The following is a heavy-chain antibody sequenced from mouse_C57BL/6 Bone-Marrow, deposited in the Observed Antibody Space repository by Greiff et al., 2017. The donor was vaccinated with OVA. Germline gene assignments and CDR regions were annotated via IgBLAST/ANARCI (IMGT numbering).Heavy chain of an antibody. D-gene: IGHD3-2*02. CDR2: ISNGGGST. J-gene: IGHJ3*01. V-gene: IGHV5-12*01. CDR3: ARQDSSGAFAY. CDR1: GFTFSDYY. Sequence: EVKLVESGGGLVQPGGSLKLSCAASGFTFSDYYMYWVRQTPEKRLEWVAYISNGGGSTYYPDTVKGRFTISRDNAKNTLYLQMSRLKSEDTAMYYCARQDSSGAFAYWGQGTLVTVSA.